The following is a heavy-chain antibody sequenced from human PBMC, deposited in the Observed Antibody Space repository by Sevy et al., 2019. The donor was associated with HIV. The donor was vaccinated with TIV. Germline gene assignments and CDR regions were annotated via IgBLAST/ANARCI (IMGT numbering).Heavy chain of an antibody. Sequence: ASVKVSCKASGYTFTGYYVHWVRQAPGQGLEWMGRINPNSGGTNYAQKFQGRVTMTRDTSISTAYMELSRLRSDDTAVYYCARVRDGAYYYYYGMDVWGQGTTVTVSS. CDR3: ARVRDGAYYYYYGMDV. CDR1: GYTFTGYY. V-gene: IGHV1-2*06. D-gene: IGHD2-21*01. CDR2: INPNSGGT. J-gene: IGHJ6*02.